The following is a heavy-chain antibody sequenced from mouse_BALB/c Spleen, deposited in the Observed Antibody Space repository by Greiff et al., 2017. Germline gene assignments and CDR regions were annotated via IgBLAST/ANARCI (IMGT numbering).Heavy chain of an antibody. V-gene: IGHV6-6*02. CDR3: TRRIYYAMDY. CDR2: IRLKSNNYAT. J-gene: IGHJ4*01. Sequence: EVQLQESGGGLVQPGGSMKLSCVASGFTFSNYWMNWVRQSPEKGLEWVAEIRLKSNNYATHYAESVKGRFTISRDDSKSSVYLQMNNLRAEDTGIYYCTRRIYYAMDYWGQGTSVTVSS. CDR1: GFTFSNYW.